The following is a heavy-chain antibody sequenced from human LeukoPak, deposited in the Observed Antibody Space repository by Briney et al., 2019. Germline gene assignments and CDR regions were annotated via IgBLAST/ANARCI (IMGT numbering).Heavy chain of an antibody. CDR2: RNPNSGNT. J-gene: IGHJ4*02. D-gene: IGHD5-12*01. V-gene: IGHV1-8*01. Sequence: ASVKVSCKASGYTFTSYDINWVRQAAGQGLEWMAWRNPNSGNTGYAQKFQGRVTVTRNTSIDTAYMELSSLRSADTAVYYRTTKVIRADSGDDYDDWGQGTLVTVSS. CDR3: TTKVIRADSGDDYDD. CDR1: GYTFTSYD.